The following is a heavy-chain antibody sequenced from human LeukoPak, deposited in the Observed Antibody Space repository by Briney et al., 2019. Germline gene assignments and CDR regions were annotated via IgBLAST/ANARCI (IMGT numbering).Heavy chain of an antibody. D-gene: IGHD3-10*01. CDR1: GYTFTAYY. CDR3: ARDFAGSGYVDY. V-gene: IGHV1-2*06. J-gene: IGHJ4*02. CDR2: INPNSGGT. Sequence: ASVKVSCKASGYTFTAYYLHWVRQAPGQGLEWMGRINPNSGGTTYAQKFQGRVAMTRDTAISTAYMELTSLTSDDTAVYSCARDFAGSGYVDYWGQGTLVTVSS.